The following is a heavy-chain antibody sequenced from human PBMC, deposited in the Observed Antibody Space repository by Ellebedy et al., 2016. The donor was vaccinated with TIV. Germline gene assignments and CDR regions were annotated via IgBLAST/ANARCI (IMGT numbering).Heavy chain of an antibody. D-gene: IGHD3-22*01. V-gene: IGHV5-51*01. CDR2: IYPGDSDP. CDR3: ARRTYYYDSSLYLLDY. Sequence: PGGSLRLSCKGSGYSFTSHWIGWVRQMPGKGLEWMGIIYPGDSDPIYSPSFQGQVTISADKSISTAYLQWSSLKASDTAMYYCARRTYYYDSSLYLLDYWGQGTLVTVSS. CDR1: GYSFTSHW. J-gene: IGHJ4*02.